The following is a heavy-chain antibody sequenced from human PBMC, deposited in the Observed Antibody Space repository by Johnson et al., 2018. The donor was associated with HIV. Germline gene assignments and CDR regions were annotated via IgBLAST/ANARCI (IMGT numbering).Heavy chain of an antibody. CDR3: AKTAAADAFDI. V-gene: IGHV3-30-3*02. CDR2: ISYDRSNK. J-gene: IGHJ3*02. Sequence: QMQLVESGGGLVQPGGSLRLSCAASGFTFSSYAMNWVRQAPGKGLEWVAVISYDRSNKYYADSVKGRFTISRDNSKNTLYLQMNSLRAEDTAVYYCAKTAAADAFDIWGQGTMVTVSS. CDR1: GFTFSSYA. D-gene: IGHD2-2*01.